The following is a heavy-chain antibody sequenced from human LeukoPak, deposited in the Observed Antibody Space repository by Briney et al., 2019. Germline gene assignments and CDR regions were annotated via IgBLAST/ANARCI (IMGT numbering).Heavy chain of an antibody. D-gene: IGHD6-13*01. CDR1: GGSISSYY. CDR3: ARGVGSSSWYRAGWFDP. V-gene: IGHV4-59*12. Sequence: PSETLSLTCTVSGGSISSYYWSWIRQPPGKGLEWIGYIYYSGSTNYNPSLKSRVTISLDTSKNQFSLKLSSVTAADTAVYYCARGVGSSSWYRAGWFDPWGQGTLVTVSS. J-gene: IGHJ5*02. CDR2: IYYSGST.